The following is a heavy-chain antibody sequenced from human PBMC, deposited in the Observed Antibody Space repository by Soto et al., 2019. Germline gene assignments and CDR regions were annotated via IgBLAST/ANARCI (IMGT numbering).Heavy chain of an antibody. CDR1: GGSISSYY. CDR3: ARGKEWLTPFWFDP. D-gene: IGHD3-3*01. Sequence: SETLSLTCTVSGGSISSYYWSWIRQPPGKGLEWIGYIYYSGSTNYNPSLKSRVTISVDTSKNQFSLKLSSVTAADTAVYYCARGKEWLTPFWFDPWGQGTLVTVSS. CDR2: IYYSGST. J-gene: IGHJ5*02. V-gene: IGHV4-59*01.